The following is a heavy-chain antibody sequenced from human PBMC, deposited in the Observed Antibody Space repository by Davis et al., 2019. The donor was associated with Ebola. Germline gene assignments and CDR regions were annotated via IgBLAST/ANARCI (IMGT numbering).Heavy chain of an antibody. V-gene: IGHV4-38-2*02. CDR3: ARVGNYPDSSGSLLVGY. D-gene: IGHD3-22*01. Sequence: SETLSLTCTVSDGSINSYYWGWIRQPPGKGLEWIGTFYDGESTYQNPSLKRRVSISVDTSKNQFSLHLNSVTAADTAVYYCARVGNYPDSSGSLLVGYWGQGTLVTVST. CDR2: FYDGEST. J-gene: IGHJ4*02. CDR1: DGSINSYY.